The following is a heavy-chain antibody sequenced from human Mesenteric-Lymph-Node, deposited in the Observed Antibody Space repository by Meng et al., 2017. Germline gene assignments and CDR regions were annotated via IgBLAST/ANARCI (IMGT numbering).Heavy chain of an antibody. CDR3: ARRSGPVLRYFEWPQYFDD. Sequence: VPLQESGPGLVKPSGALSLTCAVSGGSISSSNWWSWVRQPPGKGLEWIGSVYYSGNTYDNPSLKSRVTISVDTSKNQSSLKLSSVTAADTAVYYCARRSGPVLRYFEWPQYFDDWGQGTLVTVSS. V-gene: IGHV4-4*02. D-gene: IGHD3-9*01. J-gene: IGHJ4*02. CDR1: GGSISSSNW. CDR2: VYYSGNT.